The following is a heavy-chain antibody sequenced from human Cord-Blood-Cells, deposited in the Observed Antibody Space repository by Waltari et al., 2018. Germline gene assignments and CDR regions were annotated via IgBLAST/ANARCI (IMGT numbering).Heavy chain of an antibody. V-gene: IGHV3-73*01. CDR3: TSNRNY. CDR2: IRSQANGYGK. D-gene: IGHD3-22*01. CDR1: GFTFSGSA. Sequence: EVQLVESGGGLVQPGGSLKLSCAASGFTFSGSAMHWVRQASGKGLRWVGPIRSQANGYGKAYAASVKDRLTISRDDSKNTACLQMNSLKPEDTAVYYCTSNRNYWGQGTLVTVSS. J-gene: IGHJ4*02.